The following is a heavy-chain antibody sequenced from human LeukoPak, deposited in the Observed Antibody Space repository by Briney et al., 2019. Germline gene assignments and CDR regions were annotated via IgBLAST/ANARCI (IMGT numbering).Heavy chain of an antibody. V-gene: IGHV4-59*12. D-gene: IGHD6-19*01. CDR2: IYSSGST. J-gene: IGHJ5*02. Sequence: SEPLSLPCTVSGGSINSYYWIWLRQPPGKGLEWIGYIYSSGSTNYSPSLKSRVTISVDTSKNQFSLKLSSVTAADTAVYYCARGGRWLVSVWFDRWGEGTLVTV. CDR3: ARGGRWLVSVWFDR. CDR1: GGSINSYY.